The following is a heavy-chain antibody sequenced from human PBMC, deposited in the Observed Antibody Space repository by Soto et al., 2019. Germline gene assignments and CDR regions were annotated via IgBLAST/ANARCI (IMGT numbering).Heavy chain of an antibody. CDR2: IKSKIDGETT. Sequence: EVQLVESGGGFIKPGGSLKLSCAASGFTFENAWLSWVRQAPGKGLEWVGRIKSKIDGETTDYAAPVKGRFTISRDDSKNMLYLQMNSLKIEDTAVYYCTTGLGQHQAVFDCWGQGAPVTVSS. J-gene: IGHJ4*02. CDR1: GFTFENAW. D-gene: IGHD6-13*01. V-gene: IGHV3-15*01. CDR3: TTGLGQHQAVFDC.